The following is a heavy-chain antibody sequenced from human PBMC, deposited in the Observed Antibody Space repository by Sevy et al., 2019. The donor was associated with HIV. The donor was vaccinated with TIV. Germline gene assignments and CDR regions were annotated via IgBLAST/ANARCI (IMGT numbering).Heavy chain of an antibody. CDR3: AGEGCTKPHDY. D-gene: IGHD2-8*01. J-gene: IGHJ4*02. CDR2: LSFGCGEI. V-gene: IGHV3-23*01. Sequence: GGSLRLSCAASGFTFSKYSMSWVRQPPGKGLEWVSTLSFGCGEINYADSVKGRFTMSRDNSKSSVYLQMNNLRPEDTAVYDWAGEGCTKPHDYWGQGTLVTVSS. CDR1: GFTFSKYS.